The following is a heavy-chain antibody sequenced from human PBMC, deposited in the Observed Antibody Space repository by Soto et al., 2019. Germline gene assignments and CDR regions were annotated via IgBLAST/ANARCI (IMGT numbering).Heavy chain of an antibody. CDR1: GGSISSSNW. V-gene: IGHV4-4*02. CDR3: ARAQYSGYDYDYYYYGMDV. Sequence: QVQLQESGPGLVKPSGTLSLTCAVSGGSISSSNWWSWVRQPPGKGLEWIGEIYHSGSTNYNPSLKSRVTISVDKSKNQFSLKLGSVTAADTAVYYCARAQYSGYDYDYYYYGMDVWGQGTTVTVSS. CDR2: IYHSGST. D-gene: IGHD5-12*01. J-gene: IGHJ6*02.